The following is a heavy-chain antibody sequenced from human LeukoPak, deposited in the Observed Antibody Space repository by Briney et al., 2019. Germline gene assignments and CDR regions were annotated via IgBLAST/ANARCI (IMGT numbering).Heavy chain of an antibody. V-gene: IGHV1-18*01. D-gene: IGHD3-22*01. CDR1: GYSFVGYG. J-gene: IGHJ3*02. CDR2: FNPENGNT. Sequence: ASVKVSCKACGYSFVGYGITWVRQAPGQGLEWMGWFNPENGNTNYAQKVQGRVTMTADTSTSTSYMELRSLRSEDTAVYYCARTFGSSGYLDAFNIWGQGTMATVSS. CDR3: ARTFGSSGYLDAFNI.